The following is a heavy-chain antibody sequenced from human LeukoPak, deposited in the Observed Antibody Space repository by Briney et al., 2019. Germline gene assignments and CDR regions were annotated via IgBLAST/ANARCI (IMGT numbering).Heavy chain of an antibody. V-gene: IGHV3-30*04. CDR3: ARDPRGSYYYYGMDV. CDR1: GFTFSSYA. J-gene: IGHJ6*04. D-gene: IGHD5-12*01. CDR2: ISYDGSNK. Sequence: GRSLRLSCAASGFTFSSYAMHWVRQAPGKGLEWVAVISYDGSNKYYADSVKGRFTISRDNSKNTPYLQMNSLRAEDTAVYYCARDPRGSYYYYGMDVWGKGTTVTVSS.